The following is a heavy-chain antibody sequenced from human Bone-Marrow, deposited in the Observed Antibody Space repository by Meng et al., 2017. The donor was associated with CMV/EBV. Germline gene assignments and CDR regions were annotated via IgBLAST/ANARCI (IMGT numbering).Heavy chain of an antibody. J-gene: IGHJ6*02. V-gene: IGHV1-46*01. D-gene: IGHD2-8*01. Sequence: ASVKASCKASRHTFTSYYMHWVRQAPGQGLEWMGIINPSGGSTSYAQKFQGRVTMTRDTSTSTVYMELSSLRSEDTAVYYCARDPTTYGILPLWGYYYGMDVWGQGTTVTVSS. CDR3: ARDPTTYGILPLWGYYYGMDV. CDR2: INPSGGST. CDR1: RHTFTSYY.